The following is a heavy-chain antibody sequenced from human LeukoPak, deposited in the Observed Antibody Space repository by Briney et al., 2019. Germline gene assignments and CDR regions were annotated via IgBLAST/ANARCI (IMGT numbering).Heavy chain of an antibody. V-gene: IGHV3-7*01. CDR3: ASGRQLGY. D-gene: IGHD6-13*01. J-gene: IGHJ4*02. CDR1: GLTLRKYW. CDR2: IKEDGSEK. Sequence: HTGRSLRLSCAASGLTLRKYWMSLVRHPPGKGLEWVANIKEDGSEKYYVDSVKGRFTISRDNARNSLYLQMNSLRAEDTAVYYCASGRQLGYWGQGTLVTVSS.